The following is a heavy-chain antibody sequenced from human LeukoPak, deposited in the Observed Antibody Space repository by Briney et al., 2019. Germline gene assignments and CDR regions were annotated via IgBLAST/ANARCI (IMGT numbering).Heavy chain of an antibody. CDR3: ARTYGSGSYSSAFDI. Sequence: SETLSLTCTVSGGSISSGGYYWSWIRQHPGKGLEWIGYIYYSGSTYYNPSLKSRVTISVDTSKNQFSLKLSSVTAADTAVHYCARTYGSGSYSSAFDIWGQGTMVTVSS. J-gene: IGHJ3*02. CDR1: GGSISSGGYY. CDR2: IYYSGST. D-gene: IGHD3-10*01. V-gene: IGHV4-31*03.